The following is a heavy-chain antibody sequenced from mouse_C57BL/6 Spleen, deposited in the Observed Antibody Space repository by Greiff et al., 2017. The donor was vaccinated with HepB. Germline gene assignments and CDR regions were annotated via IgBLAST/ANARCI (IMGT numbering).Heavy chain of an antibody. CDR1: GFTFSSYT. Sequence: EVHLVESGGGLVKPGGSLKLSCAASGFTFSSYTMSWVRQTPEKRLEWVATISGGGGNTYYPDSVKGRFTISRDNAKNTLYLQMSSLRSEDTALYYCARGVLRQYFDVWGTGTTVTVSS. V-gene: IGHV5-9*01. D-gene: IGHD1-1*01. J-gene: IGHJ1*03. CDR3: ARGVLRQYFDV. CDR2: ISGGGGNT.